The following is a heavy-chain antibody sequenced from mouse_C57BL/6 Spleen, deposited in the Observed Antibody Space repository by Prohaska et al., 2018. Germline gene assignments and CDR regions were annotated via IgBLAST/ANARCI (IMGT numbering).Heavy chain of an antibody. CDR3: ARDGTAGFAY. D-gene: IGHD2-3*01. CDR2: IDPSDSYT. Sequence: WVKQRPGQGLEWIGEIDPSDSYTNYNQKFKGKATLTVDKSSSTAYMQLSSLTSEDSAVYYCARDGTAGFAYWGQGTLVTVSA. J-gene: IGHJ3*01. V-gene: IGHV1-69*02.